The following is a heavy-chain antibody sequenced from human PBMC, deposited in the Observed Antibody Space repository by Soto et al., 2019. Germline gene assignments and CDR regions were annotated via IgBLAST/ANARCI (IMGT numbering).Heavy chain of an antibody. D-gene: IGHD2-21*01. V-gene: IGHV3-23*01. CDR2: ISGSGGST. CDR1: GFTFSSYA. CDR3: ARFLTGYDAFDI. Sequence: GGSLRLSCAASGFTFSSYAMSWVRQAPGKGLEWVSAISGSGGSTYYADSVKGRFTISRDNSKNTLYLQMNSLRAEDTAVYYCARFLTGYDAFDIWGQGTMVTVSS. J-gene: IGHJ3*02.